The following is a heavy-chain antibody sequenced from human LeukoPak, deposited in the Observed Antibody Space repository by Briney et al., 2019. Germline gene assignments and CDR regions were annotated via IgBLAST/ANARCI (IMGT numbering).Heavy chain of an antibody. J-gene: IGHJ4*02. CDR2: IGSSGANI. CDR1: GFTFSSYA. Sequence: GGSLRLSCAASGFTFSSYAMSWVRQAPGKGLEWVSSIGSSGANIYYADSVKGRFTISRDNSKNSLYLQMNSLRAEDTAVYYCAREGLATYWGQGTLVTVSS. V-gene: IGHV3-23*01. D-gene: IGHD3-3*02. CDR3: AREGLATY.